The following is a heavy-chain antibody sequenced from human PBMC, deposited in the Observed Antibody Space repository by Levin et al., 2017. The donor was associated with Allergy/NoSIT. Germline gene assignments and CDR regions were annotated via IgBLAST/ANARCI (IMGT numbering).Heavy chain of an antibody. CDR3: AKDSLHEEVSANFWYFDL. V-gene: IGHV3-23*01. D-gene: IGHD2-15*01. CDR2: ISGSGGST. CDR1: GLTFSSYA. J-gene: IGHJ2*01. Sequence: GGSLRLSCAASGLTFSSYAVNWVRRAPGKGLEWVSVISGSGGSTFYADSGKGRFTIPRDNSKNTVFLQMHSLRVEDTAIYYCAKDSLHEEVSANFWYFDLWGRGTLVTVSS.